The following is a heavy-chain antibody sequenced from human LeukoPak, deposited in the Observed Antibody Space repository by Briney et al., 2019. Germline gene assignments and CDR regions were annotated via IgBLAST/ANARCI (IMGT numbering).Heavy chain of an antibody. CDR2: IWYDGSNK. V-gene: IGHV3-33*01. D-gene: IGHD3-3*01. CDR3: ARWGFGDGLPGGGKDDY. CDR1: GFTFSSYG. Sequence: GGSLRLSCAASGFTFSSYGMHWVRQAPGKGLEWVAVIWYDGSNKYYADSVKGRFTISRDNSKNTLYLQMNSLRAEDTAVYYCARWGFGDGLPGGGKDDYWGQGTLVTVSS. J-gene: IGHJ4*02.